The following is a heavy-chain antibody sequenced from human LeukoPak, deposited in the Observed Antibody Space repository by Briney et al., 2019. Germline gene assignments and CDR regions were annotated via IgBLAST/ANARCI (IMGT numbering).Heavy chain of an antibody. CDR3: AKGEQWLIPEYFQH. D-gene: IGHD6-19*01. Sequence: GGSLRLSCAASGFTFSSYGMHWVRQAPGKGLEWVAVISYDGSNKDYADSVKGRFTISRDNSKKTLYLQMNSLRTEDTAVYYCAKGEQWLIPEYFQHWGQGTLVTVSS. J-gene: IGHJ1*01. CDR2: ISYDGSNK. CDR1: GFTFSSYG. V-gene: IGHV3-30*18.